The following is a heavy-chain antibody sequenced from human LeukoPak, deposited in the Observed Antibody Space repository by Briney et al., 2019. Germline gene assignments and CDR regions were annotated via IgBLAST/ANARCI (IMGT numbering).Heavy chain of an antibody. CDR3: ARDVYGIAAAGPFDY. Sequence: ASVKVSCKASGYTFTSYYMHWVRQAPGQGLEWMGIINPSGGSTSYAQKFQGRVTMTRDTSTSTVYMELSSLRSEDTAVYYCARDVYGIAAAGPFDYWGQGTLVTVSS. D-gene: IGHD6-13*01. J-gene: IGHJ4*02. V-gene: IGHV1-46*01. CDR1: GYTFTSYY. CDR2: INPSGGST.